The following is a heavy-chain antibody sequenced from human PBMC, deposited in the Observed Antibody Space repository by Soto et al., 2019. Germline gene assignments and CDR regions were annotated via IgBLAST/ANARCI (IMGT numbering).Heavy chain of an antibody. CDR1: GGTFSSYA. D-gene: IGHD6-13*01. V-gene: IGHV1-69*06. CDR3: VRGGYSSTWSNLLDRSGLDV. Sequence: QVQLVQSGAEAKKPGSSVKVSCKTSGGTFSSYAISWVRQAPGQVLEWMGGIVPLFRTTNYAQKFQGRVTITADTYTYTVYMELSGLRSGDTAVYYCVRGGYSSTWSNLLDRSGLDVWGQGTTVTVSS. CDR2: IVPLFRTT. J-gene: IGHJ6*02.